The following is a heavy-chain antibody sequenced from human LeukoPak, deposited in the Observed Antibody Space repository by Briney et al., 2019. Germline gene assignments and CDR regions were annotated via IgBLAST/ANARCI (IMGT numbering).Heavy chain of an antibody. D-gene: IGHD5-18*01. CDR2: INPSGGST. CDR1: GYTFTSYY. J-gene: IGHJ4*02. CDR3: ARLDTAMDLLERVLDDY. V-gene: IGHV1-46*01. Sequence: ASVKVSCKASGYTFTSYYMHWVRQAPGQGLEWMGIINPSGGSTSYAQKFQGRVTMTRDTSTSTVYMELSSLRSEDTAVYYCARLDTAMDLLERVLDDYWGQGTLVTVSS.